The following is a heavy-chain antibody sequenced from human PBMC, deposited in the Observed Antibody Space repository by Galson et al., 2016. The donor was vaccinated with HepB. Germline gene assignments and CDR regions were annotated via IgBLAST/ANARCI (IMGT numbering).Heavy chain of an antibody. CDR2: IWYDGGKK. D-gene: IGHD1-26*01. J-gene: IGHJ6*02. Sequence: SLRLSCAASGFTFSSHAFHWVRQAPGKGLQWVAVIWYDGGKKYYADFVKGRFTVSRDDSKNTVYLQMNSLRGEDTAVYYCARDLGRWEVPLRGMDVWGQGTTVPVSS. V-gene: IGHV3-33*01. CDR3: ARDLGRWEVPLRGMDV. CDR1: GFTFSSHA.